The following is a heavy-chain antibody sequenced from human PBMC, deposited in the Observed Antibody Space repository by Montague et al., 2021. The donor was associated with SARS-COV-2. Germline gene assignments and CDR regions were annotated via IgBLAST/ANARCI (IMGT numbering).Heavy chain of an antibody. J-gene: IGHJ4*02. Sequence: SLRLSCAASGFTFSTYWMSWVRQALGKGLEWVADMKQDGSEKYYVDSVKGRFTISRDNAKSLLYLEMNSLRAEDTAVYYCARDEGSHSIYYYDSSGYYVYWGQGTPVTVSS. CDR3: ARDEGSHSIYYYDSSGYYVY. CDR2: MKQDGSEK. V-gene: IGHV3-7*03. CDR1: GFTFSTYW. D-gene: IGHD3-22*01.